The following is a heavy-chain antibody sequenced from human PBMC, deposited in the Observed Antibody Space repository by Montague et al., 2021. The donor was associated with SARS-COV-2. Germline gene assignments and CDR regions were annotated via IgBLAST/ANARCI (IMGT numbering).Heavy chain of an antibody. CDR2: FDHSGDT. J-gene: IGHJ2*01. CDR3: AREFRIELWQTNWYFGL. CDR1: GGSISTYY. Sequence: SETLSLTCTVSGGSISTYYWSWIPQPPGKGLEWIGNFDHSGDTKYNPSLKSRATISVDTSKNQFALRLHSVTAADTAVYYCAREFRIELWQTNWYFGLWGRGTLVTASS. V-gene: IGHV4-59*01. D-gene: IGHD3-16*01.